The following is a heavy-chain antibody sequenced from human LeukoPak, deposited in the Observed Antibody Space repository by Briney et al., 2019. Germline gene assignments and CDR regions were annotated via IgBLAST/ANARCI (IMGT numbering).Heavy chain of an antibody. Sequence: PSETLSLTCAAPGDSIRSDRWWVWVRQAPGKGLEWIGERYHDGRRTYNPSLKSRVSISLDESENQFSLELTSVTAADTAVYFCAREKGYLMEVDVWGQGTTVTVSS. V-gene: IGHV4-4*02. CDR1: GDSIRSDRW. D-gene: IGHD2-2*01. CDR3: AREKGYLMEVDV. CDR2: RYHDGRR. J-gene: IGHJ6*02.